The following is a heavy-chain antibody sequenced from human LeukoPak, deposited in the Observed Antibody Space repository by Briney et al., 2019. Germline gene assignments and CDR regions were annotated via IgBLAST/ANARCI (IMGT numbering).Heavy chain of an antibody. Sequence: EASVKVSCKASGATFSSYAISRVRQAPGQGLEWMGGIIPIFGTANYAQKFQGRVTITADESTSTAYTELSSRRSEDTAVYYCARAGDTAMAHWGKEPLVTVSS. J-gene: IGHJ4*02. CDR2: IIPIFGTA. CDR1: GATFSSYA. D-gene: IGHD5-18*01. CDR3: ARAGDTAMAH. V-gene: IGHV1-69*01.